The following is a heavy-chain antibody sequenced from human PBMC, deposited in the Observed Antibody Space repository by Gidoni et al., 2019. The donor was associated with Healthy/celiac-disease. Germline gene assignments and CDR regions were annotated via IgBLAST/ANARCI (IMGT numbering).Heavy chain of an antibody. Sequence: QVQLVQSGAEVKKPGASVKVSCKASGYTFTSYAMHWVRQAPGQRLEWMGWINAGNGNTKYSQKFQGRVTITRDTSASTAYMELSSLRSEDTAVYYCARSRIAGHFNFDCWGQGTLVTVSS. CDR1: GYTFTSYA. V-gene: IGHV1-3*01. CDR2: INAGNGNT. CDR3: ARSRIAGHFNFDC. J-gene: IGHJ4*02. D-gene: IGHD6-13*01.